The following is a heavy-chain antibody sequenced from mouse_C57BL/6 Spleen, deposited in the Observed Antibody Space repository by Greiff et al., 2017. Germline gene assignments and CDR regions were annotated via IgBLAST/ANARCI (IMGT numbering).Heavy chain of an antibody. D-gene: IGHD1-1*01. V-gene: IGHV1-80*01. CDR2: IYPGDGDT. Sequence: VQLQQSGAELVKPGASVKISCKASGYAFSSYWMNWVKQRPGKGLEWIGQIYPGDGDTNYNGKFKGKATLTAAKSSSTAYMQLSSLTSEDSAVYFCASSPSFITTVVAPMDYWGQGTSVTVSS. J-gene: IGHJ4*01. CDR3: ASSPSFITTVVAPMDY. CDR1: GYAFSSYW.